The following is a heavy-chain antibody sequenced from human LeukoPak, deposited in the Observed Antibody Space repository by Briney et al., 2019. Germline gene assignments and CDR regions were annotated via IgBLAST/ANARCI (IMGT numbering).Heavy chain of an antibody. CDR3: ARGLRTWLDY. CDR2: ISGSGDST. Sequence: GGSLRLSCAASGFTFSSYAMSWVLQTPGKGLEWVSAISGSGDSTYYADSVKARFTISRDNSKNTLYLQMNSLRAEDTAVYYCARGLRTWLDYWDQGTLVTVSS. V-gene: IGHV3-23*01. J-gene: IGHJ4*02. CDR1: GFTFSSYA. D-gene: IGHD2-21*01.